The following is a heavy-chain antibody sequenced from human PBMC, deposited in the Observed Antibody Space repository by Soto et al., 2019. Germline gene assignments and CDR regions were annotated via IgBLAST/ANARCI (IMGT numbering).Heavy chain of an antibody. Sequence: PGGSLRLSCAASGFTFSSYEMNWVRQAPGKGLEWVSYISSSGSTIYYADSVKGRFTISRDNAKNSLYLQMNSLRAEDTAVYYCARDEYGHFDLWGRGNLVTVSS. CDR2: ISSSGSTI. J-gene: IGHJ2*01. V-gene: IGHV3-48*03. CDR1: GFTFSSYE. CDR3: ARDEYGHFDL.